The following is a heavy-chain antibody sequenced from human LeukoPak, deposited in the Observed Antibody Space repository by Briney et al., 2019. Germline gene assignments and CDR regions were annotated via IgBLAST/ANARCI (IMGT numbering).Heavy chain of an antibody. V-gene: IGHV4-30-2*01. J-gene: IGHJ6*02. CDR2: IYHSGST. D-gene: IGHD5-12*01. CDR1: GGSISSGGYS. CDR3: ARSGGYSGYDDYYYYGMDV. Sequence: SETLSLTCAVSGGSISSGGYSWSWIRQPPGKGLEWIGYIYHSGSTYYNPSLKSRVTISVDRSKNQFSLKLSSVTAADTAVYYCARSGGYSGYDDYYYYGMDVWGQGTTVTVSS.